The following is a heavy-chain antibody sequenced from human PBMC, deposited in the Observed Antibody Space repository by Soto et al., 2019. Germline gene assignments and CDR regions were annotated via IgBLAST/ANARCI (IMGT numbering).Heavy chain of an antibody. CDR3: ARTMQKWRVLDF. D-gene: IGHD6-19*01. CDR1: GFSLSTSGMR. CDR2: VDWDNDQ. Sequence: SGPTLVNPTQTLTLTCTFSGFSLSTSGMRVIWIRQPPGKALEWLARVDWDNDQFYNPSLKTRLTISKDTSKSQVVLTLTNMDPADTATYYRARTMQKWRVLDFWGQGTLVTVSS. V-gene: IGHV2-70*04. J-gene: IGHJ4*02.